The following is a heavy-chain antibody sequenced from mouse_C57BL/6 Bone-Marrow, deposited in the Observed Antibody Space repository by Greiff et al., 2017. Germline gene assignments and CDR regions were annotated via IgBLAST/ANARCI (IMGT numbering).Heavy chain of an antibody. Sequence: QVQLQQPGAELVMPGASVKLSCKASGYTFTSYWMHWVKQRPGQGLEWIGEIDPSDSYTNYNQKFKGKSTLTVDKSSSTAYMQLSSLTSGDSAVYYCARDYYGSSYYFDYWGQGTTLTVSS. D-gene: IGHD1-1*01. CDR2: IDPSDSYT. CDR1: GYTFTSYW. V-gene: IGHV1-69*01. J-gene: IGHJ2*01. CDR3: ARDYYGSSYYFDY.